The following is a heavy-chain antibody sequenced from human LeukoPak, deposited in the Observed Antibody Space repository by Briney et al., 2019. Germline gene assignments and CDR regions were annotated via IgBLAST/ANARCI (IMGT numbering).Heavy chain of an antibody. CDR1: GYSFTSYW. CDR3: ARPVVTASFDAFDI. D-gene: IGHD2-21*02. V-gene: IGHV5-51*01. Sequence: GESLKISSKGSGYSFTSYWIGWVRQLPGKGLEWMGIIYPGDSDTRYSPSFQGQVTISADKSISTAYLQWSSLKASDTAMYYCARPVVTASFDAFDIWGQGTMVTVSS. CDR2: IYPGDSDT. J-gene: IGHJ3*02.